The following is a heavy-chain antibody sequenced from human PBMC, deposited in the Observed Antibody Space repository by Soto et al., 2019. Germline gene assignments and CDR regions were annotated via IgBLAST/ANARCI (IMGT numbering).Heavy chain of an antibody. Sequence: QVQLVESGGGVVQPGRSLRLSCAASGFTFSSYGMHWVRQAPGKGLEWVAVISYDGSNKYYADSVKGRFTISRDNSKNTLYLPMNSLRAEDTAVYYCARGSQSPYYYYYYMDVWGKGTTVTVSS. CDR1: GFTFSSYG. V-gene: IGHV3-30*03. D-gene: IGHD3-10*01. CDR3: ARGSQSPYYYYYYMDV. J-gene: IGHJ6*03. CDR2: ISYDGSNK.